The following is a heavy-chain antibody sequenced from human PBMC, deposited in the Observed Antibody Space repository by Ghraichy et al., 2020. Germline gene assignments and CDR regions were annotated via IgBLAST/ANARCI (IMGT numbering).Heavy chain of an antibody. D-gene: IGHD2-15*01. V-gene: IGHV3-23*01. CDR3: AKEAAVSAVPDY. Sequence: GGSLRLSCAASGLIFSSYAMTWVRQAPGKGLEWVSAIAGSGGNTYYADFAEGRFTISRDNSRNTLYLQMNSLRAEDTAVYYCAKEAAVSAVPDYWGQGTLGTVSS. CDR2: IAGSGGNT. CDR1: GLIFSSYA. J-gene: IGHJ4*02.